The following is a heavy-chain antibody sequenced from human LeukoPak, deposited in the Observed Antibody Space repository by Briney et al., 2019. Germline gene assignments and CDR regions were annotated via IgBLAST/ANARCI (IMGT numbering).Heavy chain of an antibody. CDR2: IKSKTDGGTT. CDR1: GFTFSNAW. Sequence: GGSLRLSCAASGFTFSNAWMSWVRQAPGKGLEWVGRIKSKTDGGTTDYAAPVKGRFTISRDDSKNPMYLQMNSLKTEDTAVYYCTTVSFPVVVAATIDYWGQGTLVTVSS. CDR3: TTVSFPVVVAATIDY. V-gene: IGHV3-15*01. D-gene: IGHD2-15*01. J-gene: IGHJ4*02.